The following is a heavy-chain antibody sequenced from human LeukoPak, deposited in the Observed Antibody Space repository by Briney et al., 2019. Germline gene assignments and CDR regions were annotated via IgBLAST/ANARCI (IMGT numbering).Heavy chain of an antibody. CDR3: ARQNYELYSPYDY. CDR2: IYYSGST. D-gene: IGHD2-8*01. CDR1: GGSISSYY. V-gene: IGHV4-59*08. J-gene: IGHJ4*02. Sequence: SETLSLTCTVSGGSISSYYWSWIRQPPGKGLEWIGYIYYSGSTNYNPSLKSRVTISVDTSKNQFSLKLSSVTAADTAVYYYARQNYELYSPYDYWGQGTLVTVSS.